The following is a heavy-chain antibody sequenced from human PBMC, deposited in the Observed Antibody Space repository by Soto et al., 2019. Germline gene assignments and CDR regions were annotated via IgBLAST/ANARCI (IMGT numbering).Heavy chain of an antibody. CDR1: GGSISSGDYY. V-gene: IGHV4-30-4*01. CDR3: ARELLNCSGGSCYSGRFDP. CDR2: IYYSGST. Sequence: PSETLSLTCTVSGGSISSGDYYWSWIRQPPGKGLEWIGYIYYSGSTYYNPSLKSRVTISVDTSKNQFSLKLSSVTAADTAVYYCARELLNCSGGSCYSGRFDPRGQGTLVTVSS. D-gene: IGHD2-15*01. J-gene: IGHJ5*02.